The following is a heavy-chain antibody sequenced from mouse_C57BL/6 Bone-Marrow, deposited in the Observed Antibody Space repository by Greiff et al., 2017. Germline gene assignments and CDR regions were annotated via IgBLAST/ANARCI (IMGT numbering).Heavy chain of an antibody. D-gene: IGHD1-1*01. CDR2: INPYNGGT. V-gene: IGHV1-19*01. Sequence: EVQLQQSGPVLVKPGASVKMSCKASGYTFTDYYMNWVKQSHGKSLEWIGVINPYNGGTSYNQKFKGKATLTVDKSSSTAYMELNSLTSEDSAVYYCAREFRITTVVATVDYWGQGTTLTVSS. CDR1: GYTFTDYY. J-gene: IGHJ2*01. CDR3: AREFRITTVVATVDY.